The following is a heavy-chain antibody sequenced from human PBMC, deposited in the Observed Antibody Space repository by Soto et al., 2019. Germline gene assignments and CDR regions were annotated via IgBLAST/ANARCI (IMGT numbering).Heavy chain of an antibody. CDR3: ARERADGGKIY. CDR1: GGSISSGDYY. Sequence: SETLSLTCTVSGGSISSGDYYWSWVRQPPGKGLEWIGYIYYSGNTYYNPSLKSRVTISVDTSKNQFSLKLSSVTAADTAVYYCARERADGGKIYWGQGTLVTVSS. V-gene: IGHV4-30-4*01. CDR2: IYYSGNT. J-gene: IGHJ4*02. D-gene: IGHD2-15*01.